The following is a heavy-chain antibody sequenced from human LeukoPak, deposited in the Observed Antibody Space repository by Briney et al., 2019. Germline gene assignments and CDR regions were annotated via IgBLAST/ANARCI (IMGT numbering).Heavy chain of an antibody. V-gene: IGHV4-30-2*01. D-gene: IGHD6-13*01. CDR3: ARSTYSSSWRRSGLSDAFDI. J-gene: IGHJ3*02. CDR1: GGSISSGGYY. CDR2: IYHSGST. Sequence: PSETLSLTCTVSGGSISSGGYYWSWIRQPPGKGLEWIGYIYHSGSTYYNPSLKSRVTISVDRSKNQFSLKLSSVTAADTAVYYCARSTYSSSWRRSGLSDAFDIWGQGTMVTVSS.